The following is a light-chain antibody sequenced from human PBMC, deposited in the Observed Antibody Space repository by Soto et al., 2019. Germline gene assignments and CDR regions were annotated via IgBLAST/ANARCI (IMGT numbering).Light chain of an antibody. V-gene: IGKV3-11*01. J-gene: IGKJ1*01. CDR2: DAS. Sequence: EILLRQSNSTMSLCLGARDTLSCRASQSVSSYLAWYQQKPGQAPRLLIYDASNRATGIPARFSGSGSGTDFTLTISSLEPEDFAVYYCQQRSNWPPGTSGHGTKVDI. CDR1: QSVSSY. CDR3: QQRSNWPPGT.